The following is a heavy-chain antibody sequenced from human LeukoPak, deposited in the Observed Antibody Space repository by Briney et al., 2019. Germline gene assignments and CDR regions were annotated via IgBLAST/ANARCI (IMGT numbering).Heavy chain of an antibody. D-gene: IGHD5-18*01. Sequence: PSETLSLTCAVYGGSFSGYSWTWIRQPPGKGLEWIGEINHSGTTDYNPSLQSRVTISLDTSKNQFSLKVTPVTAADTAVYYCARVRLPPYYYYFYYMDVWGTGTTVTVSS. V-gene: IGHV4-34*01. CDR2: INHSGTT. CDR3: ARVRLPPYYYYFYYMDV. CDR1: GGSFSGYS. J-gene: IGHJ6*03.